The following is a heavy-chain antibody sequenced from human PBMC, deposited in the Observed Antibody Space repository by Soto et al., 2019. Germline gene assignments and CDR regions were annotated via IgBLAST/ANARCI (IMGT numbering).Heavy chain of an antibody. CDR3: ARDATFGNYYYYMDV. Sequence: GGSLRLSCAASGFTFSSYCMHWVRQAPGKGLEWVAVIWYDGSNKYYADSVKGRFTISRDNSKNTLYLQMNSLRAEDTAVYYCARDATFGNYYYYMDVWGKGTTVTVSS. V-gene: IGHV3-33*01. D-gene: IGHD2-15*01. J-gene: IGHJ6*03. CDR2: IWYDGSNK. CDR1: GFTFSSYC.